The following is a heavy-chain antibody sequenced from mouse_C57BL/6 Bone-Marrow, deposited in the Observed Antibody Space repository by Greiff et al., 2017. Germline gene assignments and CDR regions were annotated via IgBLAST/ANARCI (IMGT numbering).Heavy chain of an antibody. D-gene: IGHD2-3*01. V-gene: IGHV14-4*01. J-gene: IGHJ3*01. CDR2: IDPENGDT. Sequence: EVQLQESGAELVRPGASVKLSCTASGFNIKDDYMHWVKQRPEQGLEWIGWIDPENGDTEYASKFQGKATIPADTSSNTAYLQLSSLTSEDTAVYYCTTGYDWFAYWGQATLVTVSA. CDR1: GFNIKDDY. CDR3: TTGYDWFAY.